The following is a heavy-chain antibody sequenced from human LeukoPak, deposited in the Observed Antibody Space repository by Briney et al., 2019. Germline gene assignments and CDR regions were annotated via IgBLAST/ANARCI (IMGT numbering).Heavy chain of an antibody. J-gene: IGHJ4*02. V-gene: IGHV3-7*05. CDR2: IKQDGSEK. D-gene: IGHD2-2*01. CDR1: GFTFSSYW. Sequence: GGSLRLSCAASGFTFSSYWMSWVRQAPGKGLVWVANIKQDGSEKYYVDSVKGRFTISRDNAKNSLYLQMNSLRAEDTAVYYCARDQRYCSSSSCPWEPFDYWGQGTLVTVSS. CDR3: ARDQRYCSSSSCPWEPFDY.